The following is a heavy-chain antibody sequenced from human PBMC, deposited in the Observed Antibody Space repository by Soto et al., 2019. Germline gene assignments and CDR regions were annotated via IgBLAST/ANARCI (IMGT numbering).Heavy chain of an antibody. CDR1: GFTFSDFA. V-gene: IGHV3-30-3*01. J-gene: IGHJ4*02. D-gene: IGHD6-19*01. CDR3: ARAVYSSDWYNAY. CDR2: ISFDGTKK. Sequence: QVQLVESGGGVVQPGRSLRLSCAASGFTFSDFAMHWVRQAPGKGLEWVAFISFDGTKKYYADSVKGRFTISRDNPKNTLYLQMNSLRAEDTAVYYCARAVYSSDWYNAYWGQGTRVTVSS.